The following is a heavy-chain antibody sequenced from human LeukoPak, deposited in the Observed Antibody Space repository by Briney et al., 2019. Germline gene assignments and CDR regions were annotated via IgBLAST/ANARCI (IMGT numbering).Heavy chain of an antibody. CDR1: GYTFTSYY. V-gene: IGHV1-46*01. D-gene: IGHD3-22*01. J-gene: IGHJ6*02. CDR3: ARDPYDSSGYTPGGMDV. Sequence: ASVTVSCTASGYTFTSYYMHWVRQAPGQGLEWMGIINPSGGSTSYAQEFQGRVTMTRDTSTSTVYMELSSLRSEDTAVYYCARDPYDSSGYTPGGMDVWGQGTTVTVSS. CDR2: INPSGGST.